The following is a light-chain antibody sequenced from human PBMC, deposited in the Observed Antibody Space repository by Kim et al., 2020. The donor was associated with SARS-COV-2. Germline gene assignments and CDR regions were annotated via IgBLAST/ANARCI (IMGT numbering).Light chain of an antibody. CDR1: SSDVGGDNY. CDR3: CSYAGSYTWV. V-gene: IGLV2-11*03. J-gene: IGLJ3*02. Sequence: GQAVTISCTGTSSDVGGDNYVSWYQQHPGKAPKLMIYDVSKRPSGVPDCFSGSKSGNTASLTISGLQAEDEADYYCCSYAGSYTWVFGGGTQLTVL. CDR2: DVS.